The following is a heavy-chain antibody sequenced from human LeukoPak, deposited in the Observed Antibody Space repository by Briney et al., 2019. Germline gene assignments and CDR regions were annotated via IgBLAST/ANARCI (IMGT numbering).Heavy chain of an antibody. D-gene: IGHD3-22*01. J-gene: IGHJ4*02. CDR2: IYSSGST. V-gene: IGHV4-4*07. Sequence: PSETLSLTCTVSGDSISSNYWSWIRQPAGKGLQWIGRIYSSGSTNYNPSLKSRVTMSVDTSKNQFSLKLSSVTAADTAVYYCASLNRPYVYDRSGSPLWGQGTLVTVSS. CDR1: GDSISSNY. CDR3: ASLNRPYVYDRSGSPL.